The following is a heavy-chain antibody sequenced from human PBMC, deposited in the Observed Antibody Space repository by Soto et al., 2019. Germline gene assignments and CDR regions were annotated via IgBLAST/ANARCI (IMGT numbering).Heavy chain of an antibody. CDR1: GYTFTSYA. CDR2: INAGNGNT. D-gene: IGHD3-3*01. CDR3: ARDRGYYDFWSGYYTNWFDP. Sequence: QVQLVQSGAEVKKPGASVKVSCKASGYTFTSYAMHWVRQAPGQRLEWMGWINAGNGNTKYSQKFQGRVTITRDTSASTAYMELSSLRSEDTAVYYCARDRGYYDFWSGYYTNWFDPWGQGTLVTVSS. J-gene: IGHJ5*02. V-gene: IGHV1-3*01.